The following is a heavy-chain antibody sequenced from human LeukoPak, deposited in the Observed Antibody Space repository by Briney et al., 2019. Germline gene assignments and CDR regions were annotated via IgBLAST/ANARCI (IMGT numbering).Heavy chain of an antibody. CDR3: ARHMPWELPPGAYDY. CDR2: IFYSGNT. V-gene: IGHV4-59*13. J-gene: IGHJ4*02. Sequence: SETLSLTCTVSGGSISSYYWSWIRQPPGKGLEWIGYIFYSGNTNYNPSLKSRVTMSVDTSKNQVSLRLSSVTAADTAVYFCARHMPWELPPGAYDYWGQGSLVTVSS. CDR1: GGSISSYY. D-gene: IGHD1-26*01.